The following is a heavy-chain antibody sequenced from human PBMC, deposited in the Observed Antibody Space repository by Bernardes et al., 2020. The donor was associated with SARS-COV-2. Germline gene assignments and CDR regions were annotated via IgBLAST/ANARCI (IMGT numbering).Heavy chain of an antibody. D-gene: IGHD2-21*02. CDR2: ISGETDDT. J-gene: IGHJ4*02. CDR1: GFTLSSYA. V-gene: IGHV3-23*01. CDR3: AKDYCGGDCDFFDY. Sequence: GGSLRLSRAASGFTLSSYAMSWVRQAPGKGLEWVSGISGETDDTYYADSVKGRFTISRDNSMNTLFLQMSSLGAEDTAVYYCAKDYCGGDCDFFDYWGQGTLVSVSS.